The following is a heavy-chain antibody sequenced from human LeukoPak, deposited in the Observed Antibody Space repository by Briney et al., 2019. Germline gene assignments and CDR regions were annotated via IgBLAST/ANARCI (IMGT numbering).Heavy chain of an antibody. CDR1: GFTFSSYG. J-gene: IGHJ5*02. D-gene: IGHD3-16*01. Sequence: GSLRLSCAASGFTFSSYGMSWVRQAPGKGLEWVSAISGSGGSTYYADSVKGRFTISRDNSKNTLYLQMNSLRAEDTAVYYCAKSPIKGVMNWFDPWGQGTLVTVSS. V-gene: IGHV3-23*01. CDR2: ISGSGGST. CDR3: AKSPIKGVMNWFDP.